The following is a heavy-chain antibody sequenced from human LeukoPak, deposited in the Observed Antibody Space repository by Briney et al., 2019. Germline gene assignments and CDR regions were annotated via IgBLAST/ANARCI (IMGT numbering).Heavy chain of an antibody. Sequence: PSETLSLTCAVYGGSFSGYYWSWIRQPPGKGLEWIAYISDIGSVNYNPSLKSRVTISLDTSKNQFSLKLSSVTAADTAVYYCAGHHPRNTVDFWGQGTLVTVSS. J-gene: IGHJ4*02. CDR2: ISDIGSV. V-gene: IGHV4-59*08. D-gene: IGHD2/OR15-2a*01. CDR3: AGHHPRNTVDF. CDR1: GGSFSGYY.